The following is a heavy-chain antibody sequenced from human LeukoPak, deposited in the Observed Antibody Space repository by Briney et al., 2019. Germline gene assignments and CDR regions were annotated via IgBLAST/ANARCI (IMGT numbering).Heavy chain of an antibody. D-gene: IGHD3-9*01. CDR1: GGSISSYY. V-gene: IGHV4-59*08. Sequence: SETLSLTCTVSGGSISSYYWSWIRQPPGKGLEWIGYIYYSGSTNYNPSLKSRVTISVDTSKNQFSLKLSSVTAADTAVYYCANGLRNYDILTGYYFPFLPHFDYWGQGTLVTVSS. J-gene: IGHJ4*02. CDR3: ANGLRNYDILTGYYFPFLPHFDY. CDR2: IYYSGST.